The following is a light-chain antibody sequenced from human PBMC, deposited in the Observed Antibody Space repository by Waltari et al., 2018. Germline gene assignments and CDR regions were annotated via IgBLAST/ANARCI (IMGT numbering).Light chain of an antibody. J-gene: IGLJ2*01. Sequence: QSALTQPASVSGSPGQSITISCTGPSRDVGSHNLASWYQHHPGKAPKLMIYEVTNRPSGVSNRFSGSKSGNTASLTISGLQAEDEADYYCCSYAGGTASILLGGGTKLTVL. CDR3: CSYAGGTASIL. CDR1: SRDVGSHNL. V-gene: IGLV2-23*02. CDR2: EVT.